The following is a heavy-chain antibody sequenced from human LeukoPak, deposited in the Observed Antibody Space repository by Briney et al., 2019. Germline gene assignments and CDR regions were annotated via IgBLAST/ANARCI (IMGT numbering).Heavy chain of an antibody. CDR2: ISGSGGST. D-gene: IGHD6-19*01. Sequence: PGGSLRLSCAASGFTFSSYAMSWVRQAPGKGLEWVSAISGSGGSTYYADSVKGRFTISRDNSKNTLYLQMNSLRAEDTAVYYCAKDMSGIAVAGTRGYYYGMDVWGQGTTVTVSS. CDR1: GFTFSSYA. V-gene: IGHV3-23*01. J-gene: IGHJ6*02. CDR3: AKDMSGIAVAGTRGYYYGMDV.